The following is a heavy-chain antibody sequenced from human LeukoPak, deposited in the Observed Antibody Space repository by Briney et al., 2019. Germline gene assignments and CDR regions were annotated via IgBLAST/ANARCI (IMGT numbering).Heavy chain of an antibody. CDR2: LHVSGNT. J-gene: IGHJ4*02. Sequence: SETLSLTCAVYGGSFSGYYWSWIRQPPGKGLEWIGRLHVSGNTNCNPSPQSRVTISVDTSTNQFYLNLTCATAADTAVYFCARDPLRSSFDSWGQGILVTVSS. CDR3: ARDPLRSSFDS. D-gene: IGHD1-26*01. V-gene: IGHV4-59*10. CDR1: GGSFSGYY.